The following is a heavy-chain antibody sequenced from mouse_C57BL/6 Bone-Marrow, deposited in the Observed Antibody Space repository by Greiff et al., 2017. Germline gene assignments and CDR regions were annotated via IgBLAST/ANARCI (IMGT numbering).Heavy chain of an antibody. J-gene: IGHJ2*01. CDR1: GFNIKDDD. V-gene: IGHV14-4*01. CDR2: IDPENGDT. D-gene: IGHD1-1*01. CDR3: TSSPSYFAY. Sequence: EVQLQQSGAELVRPGASVTLSCTASGFNIKDDDMHWVKQRPEQGLEWIGWIDPENGDTEYASKFQGKATITADKSSNTAYLQLSSLTSEDTAVYYCTSSPSYFAYWGQGTTLTVSS.